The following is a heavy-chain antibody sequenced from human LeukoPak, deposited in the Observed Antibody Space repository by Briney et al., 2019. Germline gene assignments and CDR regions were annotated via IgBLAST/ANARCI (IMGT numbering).Heavy chain of an antibody. D-gene: IGHD5-24*01. CDR1: GFTFSLYG. J-gene: IGHJ4*02. Sequence: GGSLRLSCAASGFTFSLYGMHWVRQAPGKGLEWVAIITYDGDYTYYADSVKGRFTISRDNSKNTLYLQMNSLRTEDTAVYYCVRTPGGAGYNILDYWGQGTLVIVSS. CDR2: ITYDGDYT. CDR3: VRTPGGAGYNILDY. V-gene: IGHV3-30*03.